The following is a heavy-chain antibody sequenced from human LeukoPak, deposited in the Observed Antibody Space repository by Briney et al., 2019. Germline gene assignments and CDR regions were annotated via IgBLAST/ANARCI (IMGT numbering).Heavy chain of an antibody. CDR1: GYTFTGCY. V-gene: IGHV1-2*06. D-gene: IGHD3-16*01. CDR2: INPNSGGT. CDR3: ARDPFGGGWFDP. J-gene: IGHJ5*02. Sequence: ASVTVSCKASGYTFTGCYMHWVRQAPGQGLEWMVRINPNSGGTNYAQKFPCRVTMTRDTSISTAYKDLSRLRSDDTAVYYCARDPFGGGWFDPWGQGTLVTVSS.